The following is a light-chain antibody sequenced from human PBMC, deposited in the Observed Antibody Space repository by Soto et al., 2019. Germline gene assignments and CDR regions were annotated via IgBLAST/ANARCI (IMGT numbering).Light chain of an antibody. V-gene: IGKV2-28*01. J-gene: IGKJ1*01. Sequence: DIVMTQSPLSLPVTPGEPASISCRSSQSLLHSNGYNYLDWYLQKPGQFPQPLIYLGSNRASGVPDRFSGSGSGTDFTLKISRVEAEDVGVYYCMQALQTWTFGQGTKVEIK. CDR2: LGS. CDR3: MQALQTWT. CDR1: QSLLHSNGYNY.